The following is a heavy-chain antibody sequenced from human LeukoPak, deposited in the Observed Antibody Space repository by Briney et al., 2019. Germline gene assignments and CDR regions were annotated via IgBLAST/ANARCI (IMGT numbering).Heavy chain of an antibody. D-gene: IGHD6-19*01. V-gene: IGHV1-69*04. Sequence: ASVKVSCKASGYSFSDYYMHWVRQAPGQGLEWMGRIIPILGIANYAQKFQGRVTITADKSTSTAYMELSSLRSEDTAVYYCARDPTTIAVACTNWFDPWGQGTLVTVSS. CDR1: GYSFSDYY. CDR2: IIPILGIA. CDR3: ARDPTTIAVACTNWFDP. J-gene: IGHJ5*02.